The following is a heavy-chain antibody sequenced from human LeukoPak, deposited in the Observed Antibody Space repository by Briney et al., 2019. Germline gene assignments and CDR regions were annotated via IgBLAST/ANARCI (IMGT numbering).Heavy chain of an antibody. CDR1: GGSISSYY. CDR3: ARLRSYSGSYLDY. D-gene: IGHD1-26*01. Sequence: SETLSLTCTVSGGSISSYYWSWIRQPPGKGLEWIGYIYYSGSTNYNPSLKSRVTISVDTSKNQFSLNLSSVTAADTAVYNCARLRSYSGSYLDYWGQGTLVTVSS. V-gene: IGHV4-59*01. J-gene: IGHJ4*02. CDR2: IYYSGST.